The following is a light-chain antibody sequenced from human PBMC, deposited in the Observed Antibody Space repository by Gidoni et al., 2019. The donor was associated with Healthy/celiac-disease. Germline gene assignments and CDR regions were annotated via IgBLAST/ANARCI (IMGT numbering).Light chain of an antibody. CDR1: SSDVGTYNL. J-gene: IGLJ2*01. CDR2: EAI. Sequence: QSALPHPASVSGSPGQSITISCTGTSSDVGTYNLVSWYQQHPGKVPKLIIYEAIKRPSGVSDRFSGSKSGNAASLTISGLQAEDESDFYCCSYAGNSAWLFGGGTKVTVL. CDR3: CSYAGNSAWL. V-gene: IGLV2-23*01.